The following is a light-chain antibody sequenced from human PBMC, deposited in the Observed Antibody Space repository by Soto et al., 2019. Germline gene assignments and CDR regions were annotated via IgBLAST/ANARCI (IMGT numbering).Light chain of an antibody. Sequence: QSVLTQPPSVSGAPGQRVTISCTGSSSNIGAGYDVHWYQQLPGTAPKLLIYGNSNRPSGVPDRFSGSKSGTSASLAITRLQAEDEADYYCQSYDSSLSGLFGGGTKLTVL. V-gene: IGLV1-40*01. CDR2: GNS. J-gene: IGLJ2*01. CDR3: QSYDSSLSGL. CDR1: SSNIGAGYD.